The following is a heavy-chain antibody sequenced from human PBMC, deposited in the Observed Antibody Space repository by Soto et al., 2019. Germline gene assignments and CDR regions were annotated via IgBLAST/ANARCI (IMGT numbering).Heavy chain of an antibody. CDR2: INHSGST. D-gene: IGHD6-13*01. Sequence: QVQLQQWGAGLLKPSDTLSLTCAVYGGSFSGYYWSWIRQPPGKGLEWIGEINHSGSTNYNPSLKSRVTISVDTSKNQFSLKLSSVTAADTAVYYCARISSSWYEGWFDPWGQGTLVTVSS. CDR3: ARISSSWYEGWFDP. CDR1: GGSFSGYY. J-gene: IGHJ5*02. V-gene: IGHV4-34*01.